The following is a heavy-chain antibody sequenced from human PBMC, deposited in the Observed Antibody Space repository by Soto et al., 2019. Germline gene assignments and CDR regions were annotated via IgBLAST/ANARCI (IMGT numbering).Heavy chain of an antibody. Sequence: ETLSLTCAVSGYSINRGYYWGWIRQPPGKGLEWIGNILHTGSTYYNPSLTSRATISVDTSRNQISLRLRSVTAADTAIYYCAKDAATRGWFDPWGQGTLVTVSS. CDR1: GYSINRGYY. CDR2: ILHTGST. J-gene: IGHJ5*02. CDR3: AKDAATRGWFDP. V-gene: IGHV4-38-2*02. D-gene: IGHD6-25*01.